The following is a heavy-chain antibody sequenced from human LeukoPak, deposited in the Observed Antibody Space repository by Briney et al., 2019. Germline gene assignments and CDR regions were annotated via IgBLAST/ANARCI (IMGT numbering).Heavy chain of an antibody. J-gene: IGHJ4*02. Sequence: QPGGSLRLSCAASGFTFSSYSMNWVRQAPGKGLEWVSYISSSSNTIDYADSVKGRFTISRDNAKNSLYLQMVSLRAEDTAVYYCARLRGYSYGYGDYWGQGTLVTVSS. V-gene: IGHV3-48*04. CDR1: GFTFSSYS. CDR2: ISSSSNTI. D-gene: IGHD5-18*01. CDR3: ARLRGYSYGYGDY.